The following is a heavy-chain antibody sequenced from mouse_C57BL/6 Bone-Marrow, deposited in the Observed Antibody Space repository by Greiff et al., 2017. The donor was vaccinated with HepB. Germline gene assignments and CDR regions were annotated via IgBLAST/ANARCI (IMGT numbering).Heavy chain of an antibody. CDR3: ARGAPYYYGSSYDFDY. Sequence: QVQLQQSGAELVRPGSSVKLSCKASGYTFTSYWMHWVKQRPIQGLEWIGNIDPSDSETHYNQKFKDKATLTVDKSSSTAYMQLSSLTSEDSAVYYCARGAPYYYGSSYDFDYWGQGTTLTVSS. CDR1: GYTFTSYW. V-gene: IGHV1-52*01. J-gene: IGHJ2*01. D-gene: IGHD1-1*01. CDR2: IDPSDSET.